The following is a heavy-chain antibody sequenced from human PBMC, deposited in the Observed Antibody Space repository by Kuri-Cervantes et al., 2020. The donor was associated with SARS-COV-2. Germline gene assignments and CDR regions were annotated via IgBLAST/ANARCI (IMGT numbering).Heavy chain of an antibody. CDR1: GFTFSSYG. D-gene: IGHD3-22*01. J-gene: IGHJ4*02. Sequence: GGPLRLSCAASGFTFSSYGMNWVRQAPGKGLEWVSYISSSSSTIYYADSVKGRFTISRDNAKNSLYLQMNSLRAEDTAVYYCARVGTMISSGTRGDYWGQGTLVTVSS. V-gene: IGHV3-48*01. CDR3: ARVGTMISSGTRGDY. CDR2: ISSSSSTI.